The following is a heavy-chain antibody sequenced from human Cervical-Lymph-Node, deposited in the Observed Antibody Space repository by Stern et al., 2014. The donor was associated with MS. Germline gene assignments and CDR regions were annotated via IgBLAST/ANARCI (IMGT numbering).Heavy chain of an antibody. V-gene: IGHV1-2*06. Sequence: VQLVESGAEVKKPGASVKVSCKASGYRFSTFYLHWLRQAPGPGLQWIGRIDPCSSSTNSSQTCRSRPTMTRDSSITTAYLELSGLRSDDTAVYYCARIYCSGDECYHSFDTWGQGTLVTVSS. J-gene: IGHJ4*02. CDR3: ARIYCSGDECYHSFDT. CDR1: GYRFSTFY. CDR2: IDPCSSST. D-gene: IGHD3-16*02.